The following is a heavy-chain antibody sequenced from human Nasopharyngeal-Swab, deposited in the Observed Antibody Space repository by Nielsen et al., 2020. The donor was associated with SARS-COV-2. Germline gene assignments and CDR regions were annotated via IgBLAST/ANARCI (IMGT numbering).Heavy chain of an antibody. Sequence: RQAPGKGLEWLGYIYHSGSTYYNPSLKSRVTISVDRSKNQFSLKLSSVTAADTAVYYCAREGILWFGEEMWLFFDYWGQGTLVTVSS. V-gene: IGHV4-30-2*01. J-gene: IGHJ4*02. D-gene: IGHD3-10*01. CDR3: AREGILWFGEEMWLFFDY. CDR2: IYHSGST.